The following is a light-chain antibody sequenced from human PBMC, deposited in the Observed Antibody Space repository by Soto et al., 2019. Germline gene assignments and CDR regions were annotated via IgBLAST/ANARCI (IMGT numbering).Light chain of an antibody. CDR2: GAS. CDR3: QQYGRSPWT. J-gene: IGKJ1*01. V-gene: IGKV3-20*01. CDR1: PSVSSSY. Sequence: IAFSQPPRTPPLSSGERATLSCSASPSVSSSYLAWYQQKPGQAPRLLIYGASSRATGIPDRFSGSGSGTDFTLTISRLEPEDFAVYYCQQYGRSPWTFGQGTKVDIK.